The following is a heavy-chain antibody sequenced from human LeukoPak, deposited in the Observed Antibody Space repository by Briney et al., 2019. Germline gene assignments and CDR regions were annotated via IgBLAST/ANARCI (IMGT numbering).Heavy chain of an antibody. Sequence: PGGSLRLLCAASGLTFSSYWMNWVRQAPGKGLVCVSRINTGGSSKSYADFVRGRFPLSRDNAKNTLYLQMNSLRAEDTAIYYCTRASAGLSYLDLWGRGTLVTVSS. CDR2: INTGGSSK. CDR3: TRASAGLSYLDL. CDR1: GLTFSSYW. V-gene: IGHV3-74*01. J-gene: IGHJ2*01. D-gene: IGHD3/OR15-3a*01.